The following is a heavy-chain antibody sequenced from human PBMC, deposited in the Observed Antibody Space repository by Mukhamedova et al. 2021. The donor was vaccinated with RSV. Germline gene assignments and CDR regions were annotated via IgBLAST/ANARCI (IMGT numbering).Heavy chain of an antibody. CDR2: IYYSGST. CDR3: AMSTIFGVVSPSYYYMDV. J-gene: IGHJ6*03. V-gene: IGHV4-59*01. Sequence: SWIRQPPGKGLEWIGYIYYSGSTNYNPSLKSRVTISVDTSKNQFSLKLSSVTAADTAVYYCAMSTIFGVVSPSYYYMDVWGLGT. D-gene: IGHD3-3*01.